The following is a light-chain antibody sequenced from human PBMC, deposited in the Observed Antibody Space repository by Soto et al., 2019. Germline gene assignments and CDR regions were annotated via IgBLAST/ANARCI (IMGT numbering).Light chain of an antibody. J-gene: IGKJ5*01. Sequence: EIVMTQSPATLSVSPGERATLSCRASQSVSSNLAWYQQKPGQAPRLLIYGASTRATGIPARFSGSGSGTEFTLTISSLQSEDFAVYCCQQYNNWPFPFGQGTRLEIK. CDR1: QSVSSN. CDR3: QQYNNWPFP. CDR2: GAS. V-gene: IGKV3-15*01.